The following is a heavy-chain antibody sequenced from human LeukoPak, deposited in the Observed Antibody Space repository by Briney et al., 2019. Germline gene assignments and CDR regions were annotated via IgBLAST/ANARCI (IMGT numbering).Heavy chain of an antibody. Sequence: GGSVKVSCKASGYTFTEYYIHWVRQAPGQGLEWMGWINTNSGGTNYAQKFQGRVTMTRDTSISTAYMELSRLRSDETAVYYCARSSTGDWGQGTLVTVSS. V-gene: IGHV1-2*02. CDR1: GYTFTEYY. CDR3: ARSSTGD. D-gene: IGHD2-2*01. CDR2: INTNSGGT. J-gene: IGHJ4*02.